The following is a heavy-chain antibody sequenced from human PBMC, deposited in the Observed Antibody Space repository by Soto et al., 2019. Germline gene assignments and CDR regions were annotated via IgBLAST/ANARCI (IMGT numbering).Heavy chain of an antibody. J-gene: IGHJ4*01. CDR2: IYYSGNT. D-gene: IGHD6-19*01. Sequence: SETLSLTCTVSGGSISSYYWSWIRQPPGKGLEWIGYIYYSGNTNYNPSLKSRVTISVDTSNNQFSLKLRSVTAADTAVYYCARHDGFSSGWIFDYWGHGTLVTVSS. V-gene: IGHV4-59*08. CDR3: ARHDGFSSGWIFDY. CDR1: GGSISSYY.